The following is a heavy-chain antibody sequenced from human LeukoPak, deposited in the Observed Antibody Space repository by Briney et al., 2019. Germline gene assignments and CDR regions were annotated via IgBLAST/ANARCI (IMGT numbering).Heavy chain of an antibody. V-gene: IGHV3-23*01. Sequence: PGGSLRPSCAASGFTFSSHAMSWVRQAPGKGLEWVSAISGSGGSTYYADSVKGRFTISRDNSKNTLYLQMNSLRAEDTAVYYCAKGSSGTAMVAYYFDYWGQGTLVTVSS. CDR2: ISGSGGST. CDR1: GFTFSSHA. CDR3: AKGSSGTAMVAYYFDY. J-gene: IGHJ4*02. D-gene: IGHD5-18*01.